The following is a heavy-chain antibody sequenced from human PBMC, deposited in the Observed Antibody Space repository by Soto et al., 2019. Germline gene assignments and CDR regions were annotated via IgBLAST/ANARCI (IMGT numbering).Heavy chain of an antibody. J-gene: IGHJ2*01. CDR3: SKEGAEKDTAMLFWYFDL. V-gene: IGHV3-23*01. CDR1: GFSFSNYA. D-gene: IGHD5-18*01. Sequence: EVQLLESGGGLVQPGGSLRLSCAASGFSFSNYAMSWVRQAPGKGLEWVSAISGSGASTYYADSVKDRFTISRDNSKNTLYLQMNSLRAEDTAVYYCSKEGAEKDTAMLFWYFDLWGRCTLVTVSS. CDR2: ISGSGAST.